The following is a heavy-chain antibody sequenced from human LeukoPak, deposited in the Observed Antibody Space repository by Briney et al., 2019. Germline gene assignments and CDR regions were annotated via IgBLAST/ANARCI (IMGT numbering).Heavy chain of an antibody. CDR3: ARGPGYSSGWYPFGNDYYYYGMDV. V-gene: IGHV3-30-3*01. CDR1: GFTFSSYA. Sequence: GGSLRLTCAASGFTFSSYAMHWVRQAPGKGLEWVAVISYDGSNKYYADSVKGGFTISGDNSKNTLYLQMNSLRADDTAVYYCARGPGYSSGWYPFGNDYYYYGMDVWGQGTTVTVSS. J-gene: IGHJ6*02. CDR2: ISYDGSNK. D-gene: IGHD6-19*01.